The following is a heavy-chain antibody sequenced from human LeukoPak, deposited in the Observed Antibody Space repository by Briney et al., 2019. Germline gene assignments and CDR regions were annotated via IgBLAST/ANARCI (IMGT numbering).Heavy chain of an antibody. D-gene: IGHD6-13*01. J-gene: IGHJ4*02. Sequence: SETLSLTCTVSGGSIRGYFWTWIRQPPGKGLEWIGYIYYSRSTNYNPSLKSRVTIAVDTSKNQFSLRLNSVTAADTAVYYCAMAYSSSWYYFDYWGQGTLVTVSS. V-gene: IGHV4-59*01. CDR2: IYYSRST. CDR1: GGSIRGYF. CDR3: AMAYSSSWYYFDY.